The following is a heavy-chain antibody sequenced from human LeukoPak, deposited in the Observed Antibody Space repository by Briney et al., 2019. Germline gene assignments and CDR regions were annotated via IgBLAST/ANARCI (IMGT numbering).Heavy chain of an antibody. CDR2: IGTSSSYI. J-gene: IGHJ4*02. CDR3: AKDYGFDY. D-gene: IGHD4-17*01. V-gene: IGHV3-21*01. CDR1: GFTFSSYN. Sequence: GGSLRLSCVVSGFTFSSYNMNWVRQAPGKGLEWVSSIGTSSSYIYYADSVTGRFTISRDNAKNSLYLQMSSLRAEDTAVYYCAKDYGFDYWGQGTLVTVSS.